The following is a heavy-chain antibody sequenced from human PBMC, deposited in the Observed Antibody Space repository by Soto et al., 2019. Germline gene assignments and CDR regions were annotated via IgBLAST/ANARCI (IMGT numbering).Heavy chain of an antibody. J-gene: IGHJ5*02. Sequence: TSETLSLTCTVSGGSISSGDYFWSWIRQPPGKGLEWIGYIYYSGSTYYNPSLKSRVTISVDTSKNQFSLKLSSVTAADTAVYYCARHQSHSSSYVDPWGQGTLVTVSS. V-gene: IGHV4-30-4*01. CDR1: GGSISSGDYF. D-gene: IGHD6-13*01. CDR2: IYYSGST. CDR3: ARHQSHSSSYVDP.